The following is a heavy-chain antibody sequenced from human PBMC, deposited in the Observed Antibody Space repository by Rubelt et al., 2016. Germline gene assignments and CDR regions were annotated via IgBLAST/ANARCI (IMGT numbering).Heavy chain of an antibody. V-gene: IGHV1-69*01. J-gene: IGHJ4*02. Sequence: QVQLVQSGAEVKKPGSSVKVSCKASGGTFRSYAISWVRQAPGQGLEWMGGIIPIFGTATYEQKFQGRVPIIADESTSTSDRGLRRLRGEDTAGYYGAGRQPRGPFDYWGQGTLVTVSS. CDR1: GGTFRSYA. CDR2: IIPIFGTA. CDR3: AGRQPRGPFDY. D-gene: IGHD3-10*01.